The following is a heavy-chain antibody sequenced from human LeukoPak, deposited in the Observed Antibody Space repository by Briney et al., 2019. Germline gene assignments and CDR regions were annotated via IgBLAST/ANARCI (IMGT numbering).Heavy chain of an antibody. Sequence: ASVKVSCKASGYTFTSYAMHWVRQAPGQRLEWMGWINVGNGNTKYSQKFQGRVTITRDTSASTAYMELSGLRSEDTAVYYCARDLYGDYDYWGQGTLVTVSS. CDR3: ARDLYGDYDY. CDR1: GYTFTSYA. D-gene: IGHD4-17*01. CDR2: INVGNGNT. J-gene: IGHJ4*02. V-gene: IGHV1-3*01.